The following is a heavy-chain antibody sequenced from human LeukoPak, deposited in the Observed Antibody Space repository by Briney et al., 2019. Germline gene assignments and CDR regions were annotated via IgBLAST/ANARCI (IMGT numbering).Heavy chain of an antibody. V-gene: IGHV5-51*01. CDR2: IYPGDSDT. CDR3: ARRRDGYNYVGTDY. J-gene: IGHJ4*02. D-gene: IGHD5-24*01. Sequence: GESLQISCKGSGYNFTNYWIGWVRQMPGKGREWMGIIYPGDSDTTYSPSFQGQVTISADKSISTAYLQWSSLKASDTAMYYCARRRDGYNYVGTDYWGQGTLVTVSS. CDR1: GYNFTNYW.